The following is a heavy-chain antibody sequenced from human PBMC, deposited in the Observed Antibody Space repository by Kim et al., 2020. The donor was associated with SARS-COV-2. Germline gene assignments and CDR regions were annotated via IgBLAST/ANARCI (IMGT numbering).Heavy chain of an antibody. CDR1: GGSISDYY. CDR2: ISGSGAT. Sequence: SETLSLTCIVSGGSISDYYWSWIRQPPGKGLEWIAYISGSGATENNPSLNSRVTASADTSKNQLSLRLHSVTVADTAVYYFTRDRRDSINYIEYWGPG. CDR3: TRDRRDSINYIEY. V-gene: IGHV4-59*01. D-gene: IGHD3-3*02. J-gene: IGHJ4*02.